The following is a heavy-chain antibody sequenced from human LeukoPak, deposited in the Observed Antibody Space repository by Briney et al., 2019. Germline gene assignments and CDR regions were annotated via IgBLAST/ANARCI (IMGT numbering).Heavy chain of an antibody. D-gene: IGHD3-10*01. Sequence: PSQTLSLTCTVSGGSISSGDYYWSWIRQPPGKGLEWIGYIYYSGSTYYNPSLKSRFTISVDTSKNQFSLKLSSVTAADTAVYYCARRGVTMVRGVITYYFDYWGQGTLVTVSS. CDR3: ARRGVTMVRGVITYYFDY. V-gene: IGHV4-30-4*01. CDR2: IYYSGST. CDR1: GGSISSGDYY. J-gene: IGHJ4*02.